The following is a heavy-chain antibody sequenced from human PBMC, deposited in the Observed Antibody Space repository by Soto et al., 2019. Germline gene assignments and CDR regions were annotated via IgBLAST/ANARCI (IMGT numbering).Heavy chain of an antibody. J-gene: IGHJ4*02. CDR1: GYSCTSYW. D-gene: IGHD2-2*01. CDR2: IDPSDSYT. CDR3: ARHSNQLLGFDY. Sequence: GESLKISCKGSGYSCTSYWISWVRQMPGKGLEWMGRIDPSDSYTNYSPSFQGHVTISADKSISTAHLQWSSLKASDTAMYYCARHSNQLLGFDYWGQGTLVTVSS. V-gene: IGHV5-10-1*01.